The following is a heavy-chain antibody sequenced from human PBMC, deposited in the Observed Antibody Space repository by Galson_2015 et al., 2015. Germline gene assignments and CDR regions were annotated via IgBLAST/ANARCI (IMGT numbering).Heavy chain of an antibody. CDR3: ARVFDY. V-gene: IGHV3-48*03. J-gene: IGHJ4*02. CDR2: ISTTGHDI. CDR1: GFTFSSYA. Sequence: SLRLSCAASGFTFSSYAMSWVRQAPGKGLEWVSYISTTGHDIYYADSVKGRFTISRDNAKNSLYLQMNSLRAEDTAVYYCARVFDYWGRGNLGTVSS.